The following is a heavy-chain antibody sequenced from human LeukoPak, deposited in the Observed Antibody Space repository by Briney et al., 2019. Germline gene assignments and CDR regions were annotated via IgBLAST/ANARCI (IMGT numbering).Heavy chain of an antibody. CDR3: AELGITMIGGV. J-gene: IGHJ6*04. CDR2: ISSSGSTI. Sequence: GGSLRLSCVVSGFGFSDSYMTWIRQAPGKGLEWVSYISSSGSTIYYADSVKGRFTISRDNAKNSLYLQMNSLRAEDTAVYYCAELGITMIGGVWGKGTTVTISS. CDR1: GFGFSDSY. D-gene: IGHD3-10*02. V-gene: IGHV3-11*04.